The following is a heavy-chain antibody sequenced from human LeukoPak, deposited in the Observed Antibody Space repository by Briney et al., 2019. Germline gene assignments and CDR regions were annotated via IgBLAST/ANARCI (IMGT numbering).Heavy chain of an antibody. Sequence: PGGSLRLSCTASGFTFGDYAMSWIRQAPGKGLEWVASIKHDGSEKYYVDSEGGRFTISRDNTMNSLYLQMSSLRAEDTAVYYCATDRGWRTSGYYLYYFEYWGQGTLVTYSS. D-gene: IGHD3-3*01. V-gene: IGHV3-7*01. CDR1: GFTFGDYA. CDR3: ATDRGWRTSGYYLYYFEY. J-gene: IGHJ4*02. CDR2: IKHDGSEK.